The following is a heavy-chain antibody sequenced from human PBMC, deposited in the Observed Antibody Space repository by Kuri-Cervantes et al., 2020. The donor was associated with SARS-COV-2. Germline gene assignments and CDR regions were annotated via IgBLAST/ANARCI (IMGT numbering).Heavy chain of an antibody. J-gene: IGHJ3*02. CDR1: GGSISSHY. CDR3: ARGRGSSWRLNAFDI. V-gene: IGHV4-59*11. CDR2: VHDSGST. Sequence: SETLSLTCTVSGGSISSHYWSWIRQPPGKGLEWIGYVHDSGSTNYNPSLKSRVTISVDTSKNQFSLKLSSVTAADTAVYYCARGRGSSWRLNAFDIWGQGTMVTVSS. D-gene: IGHD6-13*01.